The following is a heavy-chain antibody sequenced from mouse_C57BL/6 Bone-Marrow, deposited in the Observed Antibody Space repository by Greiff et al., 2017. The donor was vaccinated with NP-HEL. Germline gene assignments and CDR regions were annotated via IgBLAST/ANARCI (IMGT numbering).Heavy chain of an antibody. Sequence: EVKLVESGGGLVQPGGSMKLSCVASGFTFSNYWMNWVRQSPEKGLEWVAQIRLKSDNYATHYAESVKGRFTISRDDSKSSVYLQMNNLRAEDTGIYYCTITTVVATEGFAYWGQGTLVTVSA. CDR2: IRLKSDNYAT. V-gene: IGHV6-3*01. D-gene: IGHD1-1*01. CDR1: GFTFSNYW. CDR3: TITTVVATEGFAY. J-gene: IGHJ3*01.